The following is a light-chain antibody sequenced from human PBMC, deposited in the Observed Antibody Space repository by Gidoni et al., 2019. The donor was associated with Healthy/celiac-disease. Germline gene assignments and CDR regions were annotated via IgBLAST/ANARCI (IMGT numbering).Light chain of an antibody. Sequence: DIEMTQSPSSLPVTPGEPASISCRSSQSLRHSNGYNYLDWYLQKPGQSPQLLIYLGSNRASGVPDRFSGSGSGTDFTLKISRVEAEDVGVYYCMQALQTPYTFGQGTKLEIK. V-gene: IGKV2-28*01. CDR1: QSLRHSNGYNY. CDR3: MQALQTPYT. CDR2: LGS. J-gene: IGKJ2*01.